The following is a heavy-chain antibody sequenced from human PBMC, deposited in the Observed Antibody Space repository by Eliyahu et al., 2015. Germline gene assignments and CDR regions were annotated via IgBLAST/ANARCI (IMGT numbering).Heavy chain of an antibody. Sequence: EVQLVQSGAEVKKPGESLKISCKGXGYXFTSYWIGWVRQMPGKGLEWMGIIYPGDSDTRYSPSFQGQVTISADKSISTAYLQWSSLKASDTAMYYCARHDPSAAYYYGMDVWGQGTTVTVSS. J-gene: IGHJ6*02. CDR3: ARHDPSAAYYYGMDV. D-gene: IGHD6-25*01. V-gene: IGHV5-51*01. CDR2: IYPGDSDT. CDR1: GYXFTSYW.